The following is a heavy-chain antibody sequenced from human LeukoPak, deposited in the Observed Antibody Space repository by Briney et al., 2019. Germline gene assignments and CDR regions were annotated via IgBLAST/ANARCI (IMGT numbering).Heavy chain of an antibody. CDR2: IYYSGST. V-gene: IGHV4-59*01. D-gene: IGHD6-13*01. Sequence: RTSETLSLTCTVSGGSMSTYYWSWIRQPPGKGLEWIGYIYYSGSTNYNPSLKSRVIISVDTSKNQFSLKLSSVTAADTAVYYCARSIAAAGIIDYWGQGTLVTVSS. CDR3: ARSIAAAGIIDY. J-gene: IGHJ4*02. CDR1: GGSMSTYY.